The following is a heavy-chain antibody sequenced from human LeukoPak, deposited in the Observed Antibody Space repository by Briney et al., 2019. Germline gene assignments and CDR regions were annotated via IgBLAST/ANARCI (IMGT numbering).Heavy chain of an antibody. V-gene: IGHV3-48*04. CDR3: ATDTPETAAFDY. Sequence: PGGSLRLSCTASGFSFSTYSMNWVRQAPGKGLEGVSYIFGRSRNIYYADSVKGRFTISRDNAKNSLSLQMGSLRAEDTAVYYCATDTPETAAFDYWGQGTLVTVSS. CDR1: GFSFSTYS. D-gene: IGHD1-1*01. J-gene: IGHJ4*02. CDR2: IFGRSRNI.